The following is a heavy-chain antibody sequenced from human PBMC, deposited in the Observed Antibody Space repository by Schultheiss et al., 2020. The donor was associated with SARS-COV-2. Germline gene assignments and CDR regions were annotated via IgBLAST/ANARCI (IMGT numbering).Heavy chain of an antibody. J-gene: IGHJ1*01. Sequence: SETLSLTCAVCGESFSAYYWGCIRQPPGKGLKWIGDINHRGSTNYNPSLKSRLTMSVDASKIQFSLRLTSVTAADTAVYYCARGPPNYFDSTRYFQHWGRGTLVTVSS. CDR1: GESFSAYY. D-gene: IGHD3-22*01. V-gene: IGHV4-34*01. CDR3: ARGPPNYFDSTRYFQH. CDR2: INHRGST.